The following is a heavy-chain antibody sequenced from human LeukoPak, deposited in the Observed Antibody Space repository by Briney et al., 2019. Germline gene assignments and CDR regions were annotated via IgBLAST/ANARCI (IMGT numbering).Heavy chain of an antibody. CDR3: ARQSSTIVMVRGLSRPPWWFDP. Sequence: TLSLTCTVSGDSISSYYWSWVRQPAGKGLEWIGRIHPSGSTNYNPSLKSRVTLSVDTSKNQFSLRLNSLTAADTALYFCARQSSTIVMVRGLSRPPWWFDPWGQGTLVTVSS. CDR1: GDSISSYY. V-gene: IGHV4-4*07. CDR2: IHPSGST. D-gene: IGHD3-10*01. J-gene: IGHJ5*02.